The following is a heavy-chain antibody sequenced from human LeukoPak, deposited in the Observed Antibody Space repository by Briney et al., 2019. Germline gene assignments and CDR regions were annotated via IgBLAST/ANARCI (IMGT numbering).Heavy chain of an antibody. J-gene: IGHJ4*02. V-gene: IGHV3-21*01. Sequence: GGSLRLSCAASGFTFSSYWMSWVRQAPGKGLEWVSSISSSSSYIYYADSVKGRFTISRDNAKNSLYLQMNSLRAEDTAVYYCARDQERNAVAGTLGYWGQGTLVTVSS. CDR1: GFTFSSYW. CDR3: ARDQERNAVAGTLGY. D-gene: IGHD6-19*01. CDR2: ISSSSSYI.